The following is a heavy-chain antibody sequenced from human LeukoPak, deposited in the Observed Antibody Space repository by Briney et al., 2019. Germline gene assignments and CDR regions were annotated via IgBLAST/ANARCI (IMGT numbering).Heavy chain of an antibody. V-gene: IGHV3-74*01. CDR3: VIDMTGPVDS. CDR2: INTDGSTT. D-gene: IGHD3-9*01. CDR1: GFTFSNYW. J-gene: IGHJ4*02. Sequence: GGSLSLSCAASGFTFSNYWFHWVRQAPGKGLVWVARINTDGSTTNYADSVKGRFTISRDNAKNTLYLQMNSLRAEDTAVYHCVIDMTGPVDSWGQGTLVTVSS.